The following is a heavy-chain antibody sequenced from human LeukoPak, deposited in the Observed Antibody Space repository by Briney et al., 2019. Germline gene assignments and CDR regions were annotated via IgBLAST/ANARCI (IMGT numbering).Heavy chain of an antibody. Sequence: ASVKVSCKVSGYTLTTLSMHWVRQAPGKGLEWMGGFDPEDGETIYAQKFQGRVTMTEDTSTDTAYMELSSLRSEDTAVYYCATNSWVCSSTSCLFGMDVWGKGTTVTVSS. D-gene: IGHD2-2*01. CDR1: GYTLTTLS. CDR2: FDPEDGET. V-gene: IGHV1-24*01. J-gene: IGHJ6*04. CDR3: ATNSWVCSSTSCLFGMDV.